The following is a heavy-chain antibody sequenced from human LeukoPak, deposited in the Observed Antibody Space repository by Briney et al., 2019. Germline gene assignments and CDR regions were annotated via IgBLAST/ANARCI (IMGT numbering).Heavy chain of an antibody. J-gene: IGHJ4*02. D-gene: IGHD5-18*01. CDR1: GGSISSYY. CDR3: ARGRIARLPYFDY. CDR2: IYYSGST. V-gene: IGHV4-59*01. Sequence: SETLSLTCTVSGGSISSYYLSWIRQPPGKGLEWIGSIYYSGSTDYNPSLKSRVTISVDTSKNQFSLKLSSVTAADTAVYYCARGRIARLPYFDYWGQGTLVTVSS.